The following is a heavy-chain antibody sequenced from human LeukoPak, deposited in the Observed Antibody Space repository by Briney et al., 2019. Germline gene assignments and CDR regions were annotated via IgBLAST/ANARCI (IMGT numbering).Heavy chain of an antibody. J-gene: IGHJ4*02. V-gene: IGHV3-23*01. CDR1: GCTFSNYA. Sequence: GASLTLSCAASGCTFSNYAMSWVRQAAGKGLEWVSAILGSGGSTYYADSVKGRCTVSRDNSRSTLYLQMKSLRAEDTALYYCAKWGDYDVLTGYYVPDYWGQGTRVTVSS. D-gene: IGHD3-9*01. CDR2: ILGSGGST. CDR3: AKWGDYDVLTGYYVPDY.